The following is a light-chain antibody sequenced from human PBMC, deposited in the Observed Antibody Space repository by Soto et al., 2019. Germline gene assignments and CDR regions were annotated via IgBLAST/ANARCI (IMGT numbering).Light chain of an antibody. Sequence: DIQLTQFPSTLSASVGDRVTITCRARQTINIWLAWYQQKPGKAPKLLIHDASILASGVSPRFSGSGSGTQFTLTISSLQPDDFATYYCQQYNSYRTFGQGTRVEIK. J-gene: IGKJ1*01. CDR2: DAS. CDR1: QTINIW. V-gene: IGKV1-5*01. CDR3: QQYNSYRT.